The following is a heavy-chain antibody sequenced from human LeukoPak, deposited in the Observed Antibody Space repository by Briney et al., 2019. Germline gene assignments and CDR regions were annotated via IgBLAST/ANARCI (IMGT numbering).Heavy chain of an antibody. CDR3: ASTRAAGFDP. J-gene: IGHJ5*02. CDR2: IYYSGSA. D-gene: IGHD6-13*01. CDR1: GGSISSSSYY. Sequence: SETLSLTCTVSGGSISSSSYYWGWIRQPPGKGLEWVGSIYYSGSAYYNPSLKSRVTISVDTSKNQFSLKLSSVTAADTAVYYCASTRAAGFDPWGQGTLVTVSS. V-gene: IGHV4-39*01.